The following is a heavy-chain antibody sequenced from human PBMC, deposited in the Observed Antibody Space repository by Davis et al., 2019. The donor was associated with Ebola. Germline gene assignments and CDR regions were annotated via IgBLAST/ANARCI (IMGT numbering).Heavy chain of an antibody. Sequence: SVKVSCKASGGTFSSYAISWVRQAPGQGLEWMGGIIPIFGTANYAQKFQGRVTITADESTSTAYMELSSLRSEDTAVYYCAREYLSSGSFDYWGQGTLVTVSS. J-gene: IGHJ4*02. V-gene: IGHV1-69*13. CDR2: IIPIFGTA. CDR3: AREYLSSGSFDY. CDR1: GGTFSSYA. D-gene: IGHD6-19*01.